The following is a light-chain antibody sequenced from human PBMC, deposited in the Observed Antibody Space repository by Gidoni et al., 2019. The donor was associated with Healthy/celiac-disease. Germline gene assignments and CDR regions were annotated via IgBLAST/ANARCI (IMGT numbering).Light chain of an antibody. V-gene: IGKV1-9*01. Sequence: DIQVTQSPSFLSASAGDRVTITCRASQGISSYLAWYQQKPGKAPKLLIYAASTLQSEVPSRFSGSGSGTEFTLTISSLQPEDFATYYCQQLNSYPQTFGQGTRLEIK. J-gene: IGKJ5*01. CDR1: QGISSY. CDR2: AAS. CDR3: QQLNSYPQT.